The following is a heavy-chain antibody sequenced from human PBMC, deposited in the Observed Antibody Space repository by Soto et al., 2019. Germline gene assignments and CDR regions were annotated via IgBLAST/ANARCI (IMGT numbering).Heavy chain of an antibody. CDR3: ARDGQWLPRDGLRSSYYFDY. V-gene: IGHV3-33*01. Sequence: QVQLVESGGGVVQPGRSLRLSCAASGFNFSSYVMHWVRQAPGKGLEWVAVIWYDGGNKYYADSVKGRFTISRDNSKNTLYLQMNSLRVEDTAVHYCARDGQWLPRDGLRSSYYFDYWGQGTLVTVSS. J-gene: IGHJ4*02. CDR1: GFNFSSYV. CDR2: IWYDGGNK. D-gene: IGHD6-19*01.